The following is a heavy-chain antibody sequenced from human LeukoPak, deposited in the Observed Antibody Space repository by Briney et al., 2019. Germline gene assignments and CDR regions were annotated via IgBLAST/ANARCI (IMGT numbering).Heavy chain of an antibody. V-gene: IGHV3-48*04. J-gene: IGHJ4*02. D-gene: IGHD6-13*01. Sequence: GGSLRLSCAASGFTFSSYSMNWVRQAPGKGLEWVSYISSSSSTIYYADSVKGRFTISRDNAKNSLYLQMNSPRAEDTAVYYCARDIDSSSWYDPYFDYWGQGTLVTVSS. CDR2: ISSSSSTI. CDR1: GFTFSSYS. CDR3: ARDIDSSSWYDPYFDY.